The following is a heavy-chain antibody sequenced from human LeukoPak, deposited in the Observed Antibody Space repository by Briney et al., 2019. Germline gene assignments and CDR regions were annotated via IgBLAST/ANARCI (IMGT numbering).Heavy chain of an antibody. V-gene: IGHV4-34*01. D-gene: IGHD6-19*01. J-gene: IGHJ4*02. CDR3: ARAGYSSGWTYFDY. Sequence: SETLSLTCAVYGGSFSGYYWSWIRQPPGKGLEWIGEINHSGSTNYNPSLKSRVTISVDTSKNQFSLKLSSVTAADTAVYYCARAGYSSGWTYFDYWGQETLVTVSS. CDR2: INHSGST. CDR1: GGSFSGYY.